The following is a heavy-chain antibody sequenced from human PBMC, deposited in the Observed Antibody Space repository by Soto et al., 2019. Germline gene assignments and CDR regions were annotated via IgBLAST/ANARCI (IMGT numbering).Heavy chain of an antibody. D-gene: IGHD6-19*01. Sequence: QVQLWQSGAEVKKPGASVTVSCKASGYPCIHYYIHWVLQAPGQGLEWMAIINPNGGITNYAQKFRGRVNVTSDRSTTTVSMELNSLGADDAAVYLCARSWLQGAFWGEGTLFTVSS. CDR2: INPNGGIT. J-gene: IGHJ1*01. CDR1: GYPCIHYY. V-gene: IGHV1-46*01. CDR3: ARSWLQGAF.